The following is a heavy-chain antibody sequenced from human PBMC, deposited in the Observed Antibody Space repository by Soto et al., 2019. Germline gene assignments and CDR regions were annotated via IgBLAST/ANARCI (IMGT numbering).Heavy chain of an antibody. V-gene: IGHV5-51*01. CDR3: ATRSSWGYYYYYVMDV. CDR2: IYPGDSDT. Sequence: PGESLKISCKGSGYSFTSYWIGWVRQMPGKGLEWMGIIYPGDSDTRYSPSFQGQVTISADKSISTAYLQWSSLKASDTAMYYCATRSSWGYYYYYVMDVWGQGTTVTVSS. D-gene: IGHD6-13*01. CDR1: GYSFTSYW. J-gene: IGHJ6*02.